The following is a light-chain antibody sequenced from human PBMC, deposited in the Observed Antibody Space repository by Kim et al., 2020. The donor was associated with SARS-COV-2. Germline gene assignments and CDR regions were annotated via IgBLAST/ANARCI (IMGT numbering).Light chain of an antibody. Sequence: AYTAARVTTTCRASQAISTYLAWYQQKPGKAPKLLIYAASTLQSGVPSRFSGSGSGTDFTLTINCLQSEDFATYYCQQYYTYPRTFGQGTKVDIK. CDR1: QAISTY. J-gene: IGKJ1*01. CDR3: QQYYTYPRT. CDR2: AAS. V-gene: IGKV1-8*01.